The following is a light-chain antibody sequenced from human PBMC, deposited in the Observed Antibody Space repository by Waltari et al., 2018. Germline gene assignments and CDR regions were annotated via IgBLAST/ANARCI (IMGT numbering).Light chain of an antibody. Sequence: QLVVTQSPSASASLGASVKLTYTLSSGHSSYAIAWHQQQPEKGPRYLMKISSDGSHIKGDGIPDRFSGSSSGAERYLTISSLQSEDEADYYCQTWGTGIWVFGGGTKLTVL. CDR1: SGHSSYA. CDR3: QTWGTGIWV. J-gene: IGLJ3*02. V-gene: IGLV4-69*01. CDR2: ISSDGSH.